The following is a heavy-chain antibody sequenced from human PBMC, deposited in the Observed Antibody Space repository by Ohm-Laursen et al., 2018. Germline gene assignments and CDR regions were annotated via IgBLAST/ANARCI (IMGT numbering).Heavy chain of an antibody. D-gene: IGHD7-27*01. J-gene: IGHJ4*02. CDR1: GFTFSSYS. Sequence: SLRLSCTASGFTFSSYSMSWIRQAPGKGLEWVSYISSSGSTIYYADSVKGRFTISRDNAKNSLYLQMNSLRADDTAIYYCAKESANWGWFDYWGQGTLVTVSS. CDR2: ISSSGSTI. V-gene: IGHV3-11*01. CDR3: AKESANWGWFDY.